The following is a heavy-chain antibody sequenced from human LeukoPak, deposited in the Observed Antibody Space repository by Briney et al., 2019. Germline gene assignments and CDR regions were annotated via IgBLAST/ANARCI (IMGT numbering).Heavy chain of an antibody. Sequence: PSETLSLTCTVSGGSISSYYWSWIRQPPGKGLEWIGFIYYSGNTYYKPSLKNRVSISVDTSKNQFSLTVSSVTAADTAEYYCARTYDTSGSPFDYWGQGTLVTVSS. D-gene: IGHD3-22*01. CDR3: ARTYDTSGSPFDY. J-gene: IGHJ4*02. CDR1: GGSISSYY. V-gene: IGHV4-59*08. CDR2: IYYSGNT.